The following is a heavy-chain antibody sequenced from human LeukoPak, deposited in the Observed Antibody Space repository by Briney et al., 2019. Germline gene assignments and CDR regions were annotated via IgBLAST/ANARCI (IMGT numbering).Heavy chain of an antibody. CDR2: IYTSGST. Sequence: SETLSLTCTVPGGSISSGSYYWSWIRQPAGKGLEWIGRIYTSGSTNYNPSLKSRVTISVDTSKNQFSLKLSSVTAADTAVYYCARGIVVVAQLGFYFYYMDVWGKGTTVTISS. CDR3: ARGIVVVAQLGFYFYYMDV. CDR1: GGSISSGSYY. V-gene: IGHV4-61*02. J-gene: IGHJ6*03. D-gene: IGHD2-15*01.